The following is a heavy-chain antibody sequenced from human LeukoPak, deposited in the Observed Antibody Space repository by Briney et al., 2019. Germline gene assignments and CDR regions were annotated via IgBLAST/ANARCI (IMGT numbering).Heavy chain of an antibody. CDR1: GFSFSSDA. Sequence: GGSLRLSCPASGFSFSSDAMHWVRQAPGRGLEWLAVISYDGSNEDHAESVRGRFTISRNSLRPEDTAVYYCARDLVYSSGWYAGELDHWGLGTLVIVSS. D-gene: IGHD6-19*01. CDR2: ISYDGSNE. CDR3: ARDLVYSSGWYAGELDH. J-gene: IGHJ4*02. V-gene: IGHV3-30*04.